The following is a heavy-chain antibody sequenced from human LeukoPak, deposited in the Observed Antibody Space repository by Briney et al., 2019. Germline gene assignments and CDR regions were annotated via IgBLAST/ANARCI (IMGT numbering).Heavy chain of an antibody. CDR1: GGSISSSNW. CDR2: IYYSGTT. J-gene: IGHJ4*02. V-gene: IGHV4-4*02. CDR3: ARIWWYYDVLTGYQSYFDF. Sequence: PSETLSLTCAVSGGSISSSNWWSWVRQPPGKGLEWIGSIYYSGTTYSNPSLNSRVTISLDTSKNEFSLKLNSVTAADTAIYYCARIWWYYDVLTGYQSYFDFWGQGTLVTVSS. D-gene: IGHD3-9*01.